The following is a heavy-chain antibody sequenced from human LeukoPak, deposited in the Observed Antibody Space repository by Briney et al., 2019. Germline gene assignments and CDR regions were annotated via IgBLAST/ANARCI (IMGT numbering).Heavy chain of an antibody. CDR2: ISYDGSNK. CDR1: GFTFSSYA. CDR3: ASPKGVWAI. V-gene: IGHV3-30-3*01. D-gene: IGHD3-16*01. J-gene: IGHJ3*02. Sequence: PGGSLRLSCAASGFTFSSYAMHWIRQAPGKGLEWVAVISYDGSNKYYADSVKGRFTISRDNSKNTLYLQMNSLRAEDTAVYYCASPKGVWAIWGQGTMVTVSS.